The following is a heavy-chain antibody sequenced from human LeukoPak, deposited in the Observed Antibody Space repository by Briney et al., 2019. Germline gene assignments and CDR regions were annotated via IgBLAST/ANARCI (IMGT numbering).Heavy chain of an antibody. V-gene: IGHV3-7*01. CDR2: INQDGTEK. Sequence: PGGSLRLSCAASGFTFGSYWMTWVRQAPGKGLEWVASINQDGTEKQFVDSVKGRFTISRDNAENSVYLQMTSLRAEDTAVYFCASSFDYWGQGALVTVSS. CDR3: ASSFDY. J-gene: IGHJ4*02. CDR1: GFTFGSYW.